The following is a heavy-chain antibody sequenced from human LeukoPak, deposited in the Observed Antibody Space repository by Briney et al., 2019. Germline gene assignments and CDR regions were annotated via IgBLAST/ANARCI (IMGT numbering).Heavy chain of an antibody. CDR2: IYYSGST. V-gene: IGHV4-59*08. CDR1: GAPISIDY. CDR3: ARVYPMRGSFDC. J-gene: IGHJ4*02. Sequence: SETLSLTCTVSGAPISIDYWSWIRQPPGKGLEWIGYIYYSGSTNYNPSLKSRVTISVDTSKNLFSPKLTSVTAADTAMYYCARVYPMRGSFDCGGQGTLVTVSS. D-gene: IGHD3-22*01.